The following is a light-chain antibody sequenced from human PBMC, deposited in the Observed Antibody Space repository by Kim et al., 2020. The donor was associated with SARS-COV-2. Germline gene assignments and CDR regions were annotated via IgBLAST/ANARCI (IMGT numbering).Light chain of an antibody. V-gene: IGKV3-15*01. CDR1: RNIYSS. CDR2: GAS. J-gene: IGKJ4*01. CDR3: QQYSNWPPLT. Sequence: EIVMTQSPATLSVSPGERATLSCRASRNIYSSLAWYQQKPGQAPRLLIYGASIGATGIPARFSGSGSGTEFTLIISSLQSEDSALYYCQQYSNWPPLTFGGGTKLEIK.